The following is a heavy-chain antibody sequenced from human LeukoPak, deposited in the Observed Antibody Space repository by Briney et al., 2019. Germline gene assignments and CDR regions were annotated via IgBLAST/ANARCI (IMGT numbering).Heavy chain of an antibody. CDR3: ARDSGTTGEVKFDP. Sequence: SETLSLTCTVSGGSFSSYYWSWIRQPAGKGLEWIGRIYTSGSTDYNPSLKSRVTMSLDTSKNHFCLKLSSVSAADRAVYYCARDSGTTGEVKFDPWGQGTLVTVSS. CDR2: IYTSGST. J-gene: IGHJ5*02. CDR1: GGSFSSYY. V-gene: IGHV4-4*07. D-gene: IGHD3-10*01.